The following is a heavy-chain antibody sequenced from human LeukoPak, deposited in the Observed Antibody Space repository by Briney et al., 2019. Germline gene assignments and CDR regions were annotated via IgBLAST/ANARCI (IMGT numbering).Heavy chain of an antibody. CDR1: GGSVSSGSYY. CDR3: ARVYSSNWPRPYYYFYSMVV. CDR2: ICYTGST. D-gene: IGHD6-13*01. Sequence: SETLSLTCTVSGGSVSSGSYYWGWIRQPPGKGLEWIGYICYTGSTNYNPSLKSRVTISVDTSYNQFSLKLRSVTAADTAVYYCARVYSSNWPRPYYYFYSMVVWGKGTTVTVSS. J-gene: IGHJ6*03. V-gene: IGHV4-61*01.